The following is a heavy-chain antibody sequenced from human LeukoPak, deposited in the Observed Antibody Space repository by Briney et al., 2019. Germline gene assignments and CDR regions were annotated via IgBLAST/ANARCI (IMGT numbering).Heavy chain of an antibody. J-gene: IGHJ3*02. Sequence: SVKVSCKAFGYTFTGYYIHWVRQAPGHGGEWMGWINPNSGGTNYAKKSQGRVTMTWGASISTAYMELSRLRCDETAGYYCARIDDFDIWGQGTMVTVSS. CDR3: ARIDDFDI. V-gene: IGHV1-2*02. CDR2: INPNSGGT. CDR1: GYTFTGYY.